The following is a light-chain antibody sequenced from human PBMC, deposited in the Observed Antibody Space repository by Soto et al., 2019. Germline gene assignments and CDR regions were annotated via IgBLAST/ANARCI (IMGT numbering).Light chain of an antibody. Sequence: DIQMTQSPSTLSASVGDRVTMTCRASQSVRNFLAWYQQKAGEAPKVVVYDASSLESGVPSRFSGSGSGTEFTLTISSLQPDDFATYYCQQYDDYWMFGPGTKVEVK. V-gene: IGKV1-5*01. CDR3: QQYDDYWM. J-gene: IGKJ1*01. CDR1: QSVRNF. CDR2: DAS.